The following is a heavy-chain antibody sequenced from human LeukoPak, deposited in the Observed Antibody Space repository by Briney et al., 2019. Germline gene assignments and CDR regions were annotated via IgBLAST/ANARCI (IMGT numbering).Heavy chain of an antibody. V-gene: IGHV3-23*01. D-gene: IGHD2-15*01. J-gene: IGHJ4*02. CDR1: GFTFSSYA. Sequence: AGGSLRLSCAASGFTFSSYAMSWVRQAPGKGLEWVSAISGSGGSTYYADSVKGRFTISRDNSKNTLYLQMNSLRAEDTAVHYCAKEAWGCSGGSCYSGYNYWGQGALVTVSS. CDR3: AKEAWGCSGGSCYSGYNY. CDR2: ISGSGGST.